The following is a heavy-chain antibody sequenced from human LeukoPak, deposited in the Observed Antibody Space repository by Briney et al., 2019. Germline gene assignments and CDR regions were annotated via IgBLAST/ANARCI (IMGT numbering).Heavy chain of an antibody. CDR1: GYTFTSYY. CDR2: INPSGGST. J-gene: IGHJ4*02. D-gene: IGHD1-7*01. CDR3: AKESVPGTFFDY. V-gene: IGHV1-46*01. Sequence: GASVKVSCKASGYTFTSYYMHWVRQAPGQGLEWMGIINPSGGSTSYAQKFQGRVTMTRDTSTSTVYMELSSLRAEDTAVYYCAKESVPGTFFDYWGQGTLVTVSS.